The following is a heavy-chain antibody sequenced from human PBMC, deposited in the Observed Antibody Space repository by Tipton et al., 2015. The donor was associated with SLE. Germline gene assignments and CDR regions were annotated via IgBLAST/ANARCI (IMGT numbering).Heavy chain of an antibody. D-gene: IGHD1-26*01. CDR1: GFTFSDYA. J-gene: IGHJ2*01. CDR2: ISGNHDYT. V-gene: IGHV3-23*01. Sequence: SLRLSCAASGFTFSDYAMTWVRQVPGKGLEWVSTISGNHDYTYYADSVKGRFIVSRDNSKNTLYLKMNSLRAEDTAVYYCARDRIVGAQKYFDLWGRGTLVTVSS. CDR3: ARDRIVGAQKYFDL.